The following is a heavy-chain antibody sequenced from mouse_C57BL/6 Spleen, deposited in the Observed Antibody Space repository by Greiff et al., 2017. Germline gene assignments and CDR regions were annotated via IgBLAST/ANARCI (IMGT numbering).Heavy chain of an antibody. D-gene: IGHD1-1*01. CDR3: ARRVTTVVARYFDV. V-gene: IGHV1-69*01. J-gene: IGHJ1*03. Sequence: QVQLQQPGAELVMPGASVKLSCKASGYTFPSSWMHWVKQRPGQGLEWIGEIDPSDSYTNYNQKFKGKSTLTVDKSSSKAYMQLSSLTSEDSAVYYCARRVTTVVARYFDVWGTGTTVTVSS. CDR2: IDPSDSYT. CDR1: GYTFPSSW.